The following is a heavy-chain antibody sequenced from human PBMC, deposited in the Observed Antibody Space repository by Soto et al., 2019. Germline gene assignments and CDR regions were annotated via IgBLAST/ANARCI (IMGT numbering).Heavy chain of an antibody. CDR2: ISYDGNNT. V-gene: IGHV3-30*18. CDR1: GFSISDYG. CDR3: AKGAGDRLSLGMDV. Sequence: QVQLVESWGGVVQPGWSLRLSCAASGFSISDYGMEWVRQAPGKGLEWVALISYDGNNTYYADSVKGRFTISRDNSKDTLFLQMTGLRAEDTAVYYCAKGAGDRLSLGMDVWGQGTTVTVSS. D-gene: IGHD1-26*01. J-gene: IGHJ6*02.